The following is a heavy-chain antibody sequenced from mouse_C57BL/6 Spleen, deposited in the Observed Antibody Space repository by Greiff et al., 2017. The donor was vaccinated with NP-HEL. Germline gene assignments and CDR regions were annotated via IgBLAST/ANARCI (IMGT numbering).Heavy chain of an antibody. V-gene: IGHV2-2*01. D-gene: IGHD1-1*01. CDR1: GFSLTSYG. CDR2: IWSGGST. CDR3: ARIYYGSRYAMDY. Sequence: QVHVKQSGPGLVQPSQSLSITCTVSGFSLTSYGVHWVRQSPGKGLEWLGVIWSGGSTDYNAAFISSLSISKDNSKSQVFFKMNSLQADDTAIYYCARIYYGSRYAMDYWGQGTTLTVSS. J-gene: IGHJ2*01.